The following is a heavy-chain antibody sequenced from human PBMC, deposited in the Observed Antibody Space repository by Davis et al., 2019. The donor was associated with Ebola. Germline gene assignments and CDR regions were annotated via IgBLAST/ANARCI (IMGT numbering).Heavy chain of an antibody. V-gene: IGHV4-59*01. D-gene: IGHD6-19*01. CDR1: GDSISSYY. CDR2: IHYLGNT. Sequence: MPSETLSLTCTVSGDSISSYYWSWIRQPPGKGLEWIGNIHYLGNTNYNPSLKSRVTISVDTSKNQFSLKLSSVTAADTAVYYCARGVAVGGFYFEYWGQGTLVTVSS. CDR3: ARGVAVGGFYFEY. J-gene: IGHJ4*02.